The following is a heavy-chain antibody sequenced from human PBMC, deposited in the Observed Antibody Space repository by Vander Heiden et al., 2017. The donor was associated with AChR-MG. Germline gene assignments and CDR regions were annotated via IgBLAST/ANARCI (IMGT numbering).Heavy chain of an antibody. CDR1: GLPFGDYA. D-gene: IGHD2-15*01. CDR3: TRAVIPVVAARFRWFDP. CDR2: IRSKAYGGTT. V-gene: IGHV3-49*05. J-gene: IGHJ5*02. Sequence: EVQLVESGGGLVKPGRSLRLYCTASGLPFGDYAMAWFRQSPGKGLEWVGFIRSKAYGGTTEYAASVKGRFTISRDDSKSIAYLQMNSLKTEDTAVYYCTRAVIPVVAARFRWFDPWGQGTLVTVSS.